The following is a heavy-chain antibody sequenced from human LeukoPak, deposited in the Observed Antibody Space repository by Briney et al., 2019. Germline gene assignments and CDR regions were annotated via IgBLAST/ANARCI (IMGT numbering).Heavy chain of an antibody. CDR1: GYSFSTHG. CDR3: ARVATVGSLDN. D-gene: IGHD4-23*01. Sequence: SVKVSCKASGYSFSTHGIRWVRQAPGQGLDGMGGIMPIFGATNYAQKFQGRLTITTDRSTSTAYMELNNLSSEDTALYYCARVATVGSLDNWGQGTLVTVSS. CDR2: IMPIFGAT. V-gene: IGHV1-69*05. J-gene: IGHJ4*02.